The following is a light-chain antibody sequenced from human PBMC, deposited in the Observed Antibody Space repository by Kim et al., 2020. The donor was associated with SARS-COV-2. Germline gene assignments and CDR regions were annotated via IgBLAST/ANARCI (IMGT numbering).Light chain of an antibody. J-gene: IGLJ3*02. Sequence: ASLKHTCTLSSRHSIYDIAWKQQQPKKGPRYLMKHNQDGSHTKGDGIPDRLSGCSSGAERYLTLSSLQSEDEADYYCQTWGTGIRVFGGGTQLTVL. V-gene: IGLV4-69*01. CDR1: SRHSIYD. CDR2: HNQDGSH. CDR3: QTWGTGIRV.